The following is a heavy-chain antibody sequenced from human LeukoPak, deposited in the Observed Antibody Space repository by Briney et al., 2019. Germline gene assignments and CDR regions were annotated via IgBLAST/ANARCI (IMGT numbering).Heavy chain of an antibody. D-gene: IGHD3-10*01. J-gene: IGHJ6*03. V-gene: IGHV3-30*03. CDR2: ISYDGSNK. Sequence: PGRSLRLSCTASGFTFSSYGMHWVRQAPGKGLEWVAVISYDGSNKYYADSVKGRFTISRDNVVNSLFLQMNDLRAEDTAAYYCARVGGGHTYYYYMDVWGKGTTVIVSS. CDR3: ARVGGGHTYYYYMDV. CDR1: GFTFSSYG.